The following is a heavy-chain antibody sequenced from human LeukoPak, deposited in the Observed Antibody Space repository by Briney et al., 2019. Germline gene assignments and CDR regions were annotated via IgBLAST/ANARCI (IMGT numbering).Heavy chain of an antibody. CDR1: GFTFDDYG. D-gene: IGHD6-19*01. CDR3: ARDGIAVAGVYYFDY. J-gene: IGHJ4*02. Sequence: GGSLRLSCAASGFTFDDYGMSWVRQAPGKGLEWVSGINWNGGSTGYADSVKGRFTISRDNAKNSLYLQMNSLRAEDTALYYCARDGIAVAGVYYFDYWGQGTLVTASS. CDR2: INWNGGST. V-gene: IGHV3-20*04.